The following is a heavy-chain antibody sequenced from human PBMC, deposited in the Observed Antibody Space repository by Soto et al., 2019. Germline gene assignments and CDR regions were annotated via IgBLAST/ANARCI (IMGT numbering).Heavy chain of an antibody. Sequence: QVQLVESGGGLVKPGGSLRLSCAASGFTFSDYYMTWIRQAPGKGLEWVSYISPVGGDIHYADSVKGRFTFSRDMARSSLSLQMTRLRDEDTAVYFCARGRADTAYFESWGQGTLVTVSS. CDR3: ARGRADTAYFES. CDR1: GFTFSDYY. D-gene: IGHD5-18*01. CDR2: ISPVGGDI. V-gene: IGHV3-11*04. J-gene: IGHJ4*02.